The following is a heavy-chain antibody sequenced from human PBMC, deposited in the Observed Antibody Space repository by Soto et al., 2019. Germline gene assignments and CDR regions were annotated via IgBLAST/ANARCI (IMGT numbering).Heavy chain of an antibody. J-gene: IGHJ4*02. CDR2: ISYDGSNK. D-gene: IGHD3-22*01. V-gene: IGHV3-30*18. CDR3: AKALYYYDSSGSYYFDY. CDR1: GFTFSSYG. Sequence: QVQLVESGGGVVQPGRSLRLSCAASGFTFSSYGMHWVRQAPGKGLEWVAVISYDGSNKYYADSVKGRFTISRDNSKNTLYLQMNSLRAEDTAVYYCAKALYYYDSSGSYYFDYWGQGTLVTVSS.